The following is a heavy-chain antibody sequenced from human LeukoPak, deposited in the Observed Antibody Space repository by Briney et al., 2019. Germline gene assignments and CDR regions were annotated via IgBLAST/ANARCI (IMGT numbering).Heavy chain of an antibody. V-gene: IGHV4-39*01. CDR3: ARRRRGVIGY. D-gene: IGHD3-16*02. CDR1: GGSISSSSYY. J-gene: IGHJ4*02. Sequence: SETLSLTCTVSGGSISSSSYYWGWIRQPPGKGLEWIGSIYYSGSTYYNPSLKSRVTISVDTSKTQFSLKLSSVTAADTAVYYCARRRRGVIGYWGQGTLVTVSS. CDR2: IYYSGST.